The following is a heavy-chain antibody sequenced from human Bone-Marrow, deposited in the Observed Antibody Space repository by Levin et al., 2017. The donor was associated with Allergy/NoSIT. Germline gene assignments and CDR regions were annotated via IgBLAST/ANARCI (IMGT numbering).Heavy chain of an antibody. CDR1: GLTFSSYW. V-gene: IGHV3-7*01. CDR2: IKQDGSEK. J-gene: IGHJ5*02. Sequence: PGESLKISCADSGLTFSSYWMNWVRQAPGRGLEWVANIKQDGSEKNYVDSVKGRFTISRDNAKNSLFLQMNSLRAEDTGVYYCATLGAQTSWGQGTLVTVSS. D-gene: IGHD1-26*01. CDR3: ATLGAQTS.